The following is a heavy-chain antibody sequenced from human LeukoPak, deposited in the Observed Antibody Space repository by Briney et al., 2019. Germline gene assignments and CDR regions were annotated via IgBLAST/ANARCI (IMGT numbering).Heavy chain of an antibody. D-gene: IGHD2-8*01. Sequence: SQTLSLTCTVSGGSISSGSCYWSWIRQPAGKGLEWIGRIYTSGSTNYNPSLKSRVTISVDTSKNQFSLKLSSVTAADTAVYYCARERMVYVDYWGQGTLVTVSS. CDR2: IYTSGST. CDR3: ARERMVYVDY. J-gene: IGHJ4*02. V-gene: IGHV4-61*02. CDR1: GGSISSGSCY.